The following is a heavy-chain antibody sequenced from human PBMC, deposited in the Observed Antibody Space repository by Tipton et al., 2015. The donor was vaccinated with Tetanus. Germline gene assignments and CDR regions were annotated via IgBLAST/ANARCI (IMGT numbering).Heavy chain of an antibody. CDR3: AGVLRSESVGWFDP. Sequence: TLSLTCSVSGGSLSTYFWTWIRQPPGKGLEWVGYISYIGSTNYNPSLKSRVTISVDTSSSQFSLRLTSVTAADTAIYFCAGVLRSESVGWFDPWGQGTLVTVSS. D-gene: IGHD3-3*01. J-gene: IGHJ5*02. CDR1: GGSLSTYF. V-gene: IGHV4-59*12. CDR2: ISYIGST.